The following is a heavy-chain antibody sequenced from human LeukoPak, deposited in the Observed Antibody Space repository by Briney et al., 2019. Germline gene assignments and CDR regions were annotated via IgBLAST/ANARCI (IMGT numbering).Heavy chain of an antibody. V-gene: IGHV3-30*02. J-gene: IGHJ4*02. D-gene: IGHD5-18*01. CDR2: IRYDGSNK. Sequence: GGSLRLSCAASGFTFSSYGMHWVRQAPGKGLEWVAFIRYDGSNKYYADSVKGRFTISRDNSKNTLYLQMNSLRAEDTAVYYCAKDPVDTAMAFDYWGQGTLVTVSS. CDR1: GFTFSSYG. CDR3: AKDPVDTAMAFDY.